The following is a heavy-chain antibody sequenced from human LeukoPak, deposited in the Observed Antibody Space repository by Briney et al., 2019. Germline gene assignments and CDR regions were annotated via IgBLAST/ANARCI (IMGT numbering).Heavy chain of an antibody. CDR1: GFTFSSYE. D-gene: IGHD3-9*01. J-gene: IGHJ4*02. V-gene: IGHV3-48*03. Sequence: PGGSLRLSCAASGFTFSSYEMNWVRKAPGKGLEWVSYISSSGSTIYYADSVKGRFTISRDNAKNSLYLQMNSLRAEDTAVYYCARDILTGQVDYWGQGTLVTVSS. CDR2: ISSSGSTI. CDR3: ARDILTGQVDY.